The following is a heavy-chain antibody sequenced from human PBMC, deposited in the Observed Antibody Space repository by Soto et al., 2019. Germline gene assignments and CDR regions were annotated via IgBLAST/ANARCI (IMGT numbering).Heavy chain of an antibody. V-gene: IGHV4-59*01. Sequence: QVQLQESGPGLVKPSETLSLTCTVSGDSMNPYYWSWIRQPPGKGLEWIGHIYFSGSTKFNPSLRSRATISLDTSKRQFFLKLSSVTAADTAVYYCARAWAVPGSHWGDWGRGSLVTVSS. CDR2: IYFSGST. J-gene: IGHJ4*02. CDR1: GDSMNPYY. CDR3: ARAWAVPGSHWGD. D-gene: IGHD6-19*01.